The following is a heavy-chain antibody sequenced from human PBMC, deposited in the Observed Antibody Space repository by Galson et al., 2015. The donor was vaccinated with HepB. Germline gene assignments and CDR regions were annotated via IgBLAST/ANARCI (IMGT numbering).Heavy chain of an antibody. V-gene: IGHV3-15*07. CDR2: IKSKTDGGTT. D-gene: IGHD3-3*02. CDR1: GFTFSNAW. Sequence: SLRLSCAASGFTFSNAWMNWVRQAPGKGLEWVGRIKSKTDGGTTDYAAPVKGRFTISRDDSKNTLYLQMNSLKTEDTAVYYCVLISHSSQGAGKSNFDYWGQGTPVTVSS. J-gene: IGHJ4*02. CDR3: VLISHSSQGAGKSNFDY.